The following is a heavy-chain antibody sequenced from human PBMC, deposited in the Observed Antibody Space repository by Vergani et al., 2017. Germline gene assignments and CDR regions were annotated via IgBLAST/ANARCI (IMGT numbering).Heavy chain of an antibody. CDR1: GGSISSSSYY. Sequence: QLQLQESGPGLVKPSETLSLTCTVSGGSISSSSYYWGWIRQPPGKGLEWIGSIYYSGSTYYNPSLKSRVTISVDTSKNQFSLKLSSVTAADTAGYYCARHPGRRYYYMDVWGKGTTVTVSS. V-gene: IGHV4-39*01. D-gene: IGHD3-10*01. CDR3: ARHPGRRYYYMDV. CDR2: IYYSGST. J-gene: IGHJ6*03.